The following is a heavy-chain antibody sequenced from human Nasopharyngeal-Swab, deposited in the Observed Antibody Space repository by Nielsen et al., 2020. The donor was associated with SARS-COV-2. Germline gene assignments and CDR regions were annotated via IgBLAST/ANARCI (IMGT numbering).Heavy chain of an antibody. CDR1: GGSFSGYY. CDR3: ARGPHRRITIFGVVIESYYYGMDV. Sequence: GSLRLSCAVYGGSFSGYYWSWISQPPGKGLEWIGEINHSGSTNYNPSLKSRVTISVDTSKNQFSLKLTSVTAADTAVYYCARGPHRRITIFGVVIESYYYGMDVWGQGTTVTVSS. J-gene: IGHJ6*02. D-gene: IGHD3-3*01. CDR2: INHSGST. V-gene: IGHV4-34*01.